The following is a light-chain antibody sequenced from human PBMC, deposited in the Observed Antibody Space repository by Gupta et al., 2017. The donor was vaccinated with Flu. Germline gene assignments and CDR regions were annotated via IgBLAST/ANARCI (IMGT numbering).Light chain of an antibody. CDR2: HDG. V-gene: IGLV3-1*01. Sequence: SYELTQPPSVSVSPGQTATITCSGDKLGDKYVSWYQQKPGQSPVLVIYHDGKRPSGIPERFSGSNSVNTATLTITGTQSMDEAVYYCQVWDRTTYVFGTGTRVTVL. CDR1: KLGDKY. J-gene: IGLJ1*01. CDR3: QVWDRTTYV.